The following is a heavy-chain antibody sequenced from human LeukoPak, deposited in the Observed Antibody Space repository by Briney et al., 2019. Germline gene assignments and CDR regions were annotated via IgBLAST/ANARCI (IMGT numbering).Heavy chain of an antibody. CDR1: GGTFSSYA. D-gene: IGHD6-19*01. J-gene: IGHJ4*02. V-gene: IGHV1-69*13. CDR2: IIPIFGTA. Sequence: SVKVSCKASGGTFSSYAISWVRQAPGQGLEWMGGIIPIFGTANYAQKFQGRVTITADESTSTAYMELSSLRSEDTAVYYCARGIASGRYVALDYWGQGTLVTVSS. CDR3: ARGIASGRYVALDY.